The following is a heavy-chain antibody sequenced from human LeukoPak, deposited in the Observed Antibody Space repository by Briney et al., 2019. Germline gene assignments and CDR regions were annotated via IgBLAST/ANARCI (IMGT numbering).Heavy chain of an antibody. CDR3: AKDIGYYYDSSGYPGPFDY. D-gene: IGHD3-22*01. V-gene: IGHV3-9*01. Sequence: GRSLRLSCAASGFTFDDYAMHWVRQAPGKGLEWVSGIIWNSGSIGYADSVKGRFTISRDNAKNSLYLQMNSLRAEDTALYYCAKDIGYYYDSSGYPGPFDYWGQGTLVTVSS. CDR2: IIWNSGSI. CDR1: GFTFDDYA. J-gene: IGHJ4*02.